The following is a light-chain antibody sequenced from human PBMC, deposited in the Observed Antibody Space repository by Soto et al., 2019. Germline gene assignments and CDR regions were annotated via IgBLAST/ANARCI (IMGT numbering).Light chain of an antibody. CDR3: QDRTNWPPGAT. V-gene: IGKV3-11*01. CDR1: QSSGDR. CDR2: DAS. Sequence: IVLTQSPATLSLSPGERATLSCRASQSSGDRLAWYQQKPGQAPRLLIYDASYSATGIPARFSGSGSGTAFTLIFSRLEPEDFAVYYCQDRTNWPPGATFGVGTKLEI. J-gene: IGKJ4*01.